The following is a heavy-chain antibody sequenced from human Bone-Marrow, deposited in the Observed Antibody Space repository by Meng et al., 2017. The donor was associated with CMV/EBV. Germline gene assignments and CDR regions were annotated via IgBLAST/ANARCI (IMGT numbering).Heavy chain of an antibody. D-gene: IGHD6-6*01. J-gene: IGHJ4*02. CDR2: ISSSSSYI. CDR3: AKDILGGQLVSGVFDD. CDR1: GFTFSSYS. V-gene: IGHV3-21*04. Sequence: GESLKISCAASGFTFSSYSMNWVRQAPGKGLEWVSSISSSSSYIYYADSVKGRFTISRDNAKNSLYLQMNSLRAEDTAVYYCAKDILGGQLVSGVFDDWGQGTLVTVSS.